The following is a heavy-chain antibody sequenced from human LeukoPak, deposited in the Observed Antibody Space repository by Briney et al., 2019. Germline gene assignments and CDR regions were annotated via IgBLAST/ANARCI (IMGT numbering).Heavy chain of an antibody. CDR3: AREPYYYDSSGYSIDAFDI. D-gene: IGHD3-22*01. Sequence: SVKVSCKASGGTFSSYAISWVRQAPGQGLEWMGGIIPIFGTANYAQKFQGRVTITADESTSTAYMELSSLRSEDTAVYYCAREPYYYDSSGYSIDAFDIWGQGTMVTVSS. CDR1: GGTFSSYA. J-gene: IGHJ3*02. CDR2: IIPIFGTA. V-gene: IGHV1-69*01.